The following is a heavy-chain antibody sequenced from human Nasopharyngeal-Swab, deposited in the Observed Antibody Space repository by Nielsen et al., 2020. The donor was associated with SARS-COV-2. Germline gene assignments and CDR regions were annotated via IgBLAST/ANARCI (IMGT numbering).Heavy chain of an antibody. CDR3: ARTAAFCGGNCYSEYFQH. D-gene: IGHD2-21*02. J-gene: IGHJ1*01. CDR2: ISGSSTYI. V-gene: IGHV3-21*01. Sequence: GSLRLSCAASGFPFSTYTMNWVRQAPGKGLEWVSSISGSSTYIWYADSVKGRFTISRDNAKNSLFPQMNNLRADDTAIYYCARTAAFCGGNCYSEYFQHWGQGTLVTVSS. CDR1: GFPFSTYT.